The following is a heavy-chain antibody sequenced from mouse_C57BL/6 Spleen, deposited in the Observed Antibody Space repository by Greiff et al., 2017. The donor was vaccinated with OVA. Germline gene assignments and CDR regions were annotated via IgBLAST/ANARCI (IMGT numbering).Heavy chain of an antibody. D-gene: IGHD2-4*01. Sequence: EVKLMESGGDLVKPGGSLKLSCAASGFTFSSYGMSWVRQTPDKRLEWVATISSGGSYTYYPDSVKGRFTISRDNAKNTLYLQMSSLKSEDTAMYYCARQEDYDGFAYWGQGTLVTVSA. J-gene: IGHJ3*01. CDR2: ISSGGSYT. CDR3: ARQEDYDGFAY. CDR1: GFTFSSYG. V-gene: IGHV5-6*01.